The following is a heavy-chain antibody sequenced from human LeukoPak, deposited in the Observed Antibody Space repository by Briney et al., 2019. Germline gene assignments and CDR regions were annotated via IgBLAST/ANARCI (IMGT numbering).Heavy chain of an antibody. D-gene: IGHD4-17*01. CDR3: ARHRGDYGDYSFFDY. CDR1: GGSISSGDYY. V-gene: IGHV4-30-4*01. CDR2: IYYSGST. Sequence: SQTLSLTCTVSGGSISSGDYYWSWIRQPPGKGLEWIGYIYYSGSTYYNPSLKSRVTISVDTSKNQFSLKLSSVTAADTAVYYCARHRGDYGDYSFFDYWGQGILVTVSS. J-gene: IGHJ4*02.